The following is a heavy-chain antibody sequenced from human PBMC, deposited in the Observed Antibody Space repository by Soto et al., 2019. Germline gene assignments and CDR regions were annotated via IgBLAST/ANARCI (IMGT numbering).Heavy chain of an antibody. V-gene: IGHV3-23*01. CDR2: ISGSGEIT. D-gene: IGHD3-9*01. CDR1: GFPFRSYA. Sequence: GGALRLSCAASGFPFRSYAMGWVRQAPGKGLEWISVISGSGEITLYTDSVKGRFTISRDFSNNTLPLQMNTLRADDTAIYYCGKARYLLVDQPLYFESWGQGTLVTVSS. CDR3: GKARYLLVDQPLYFES. J-gene: IGHJ4*02.